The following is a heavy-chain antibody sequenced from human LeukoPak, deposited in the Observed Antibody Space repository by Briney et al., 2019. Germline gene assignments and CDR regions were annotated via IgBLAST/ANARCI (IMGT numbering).Heavy chain of an antibody. V-gene: IGHV1-3*01. J-gene: IGHJ3*02. CDR2: INAGNGNT. CDR1: GYTFTSYA. CDR3: AREGITMIVVARPAAFDI. Sequence: ASVKVSCKASGYTFTSYAMHWVRHAPEQRLEWMGWINAGNGNTKYSQKFQGRVTITRDTSASTAYMELSSLRSEDTAVYYCAREGITMIVVARPAAFDIWGQGTMVTVSS. D-gene: IGHD3-22*01.